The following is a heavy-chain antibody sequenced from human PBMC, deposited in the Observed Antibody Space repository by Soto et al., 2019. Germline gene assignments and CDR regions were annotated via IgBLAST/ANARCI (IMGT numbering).Heavy chain of an antibody. CDR1: GGSISSGGYY. Sequence: QVQLQESGPGLVKPSQTLSLTCTVSGGSISSGGYYWSWIRQHPGKGLEWIGYIYYSGSTYYNPSLKSRVTISVDTSKNQFSLKLSSVTAADTAVYYCAGGIVVPPIPYYFDYWGQGTLVTVSS. CDR3: AGGIVVPPIPYYFDY. J-gene: IGHJ4*02. D-gene: IGHD3-22*01. V-gene: IGHV4-31*03. CDR2: IYYSGST.